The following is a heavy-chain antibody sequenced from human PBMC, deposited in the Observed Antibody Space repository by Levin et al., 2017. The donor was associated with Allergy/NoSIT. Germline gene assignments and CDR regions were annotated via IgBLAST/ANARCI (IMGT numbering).Heavy chain of an antibody. CDR1: GFTFSTYS. CDR2: IGISSGYI. D-gene: IGHD3-3*01. Sequence: GGSLRLSCAASGFTFSTYSMNWVRQAPGKGLEWVSSIGISSGYIHYADSLRGRFTVSRDNAKNSLYLQMNSLRVEDTAVYYCARETGTTTMFGEVDVWGKGTTVTFSS. J-gene: IGHJ6*04. V-gene: IGHV3-21*01. CDR3: ARETGTTTMFGEVDV.